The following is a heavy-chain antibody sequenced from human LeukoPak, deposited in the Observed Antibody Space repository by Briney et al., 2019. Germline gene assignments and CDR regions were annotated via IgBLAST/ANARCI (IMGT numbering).Heavy chain of an antibody. J-gene: IGHJ4*02. V-gene: IGHV1-18*01. Sequence: ASVKVSCKASGYTFTSYSFSWVRQAPRQGLEWMGWISAYNGNTNYAQKLQGRVTMTTDTSTSTAYMELRSLRSDDTAVYYCGRRIVEMASDYFDYWGQGTLVTVSS. CDR1: GYTFTSYS. D-gene: IGHD5-24*01. CDR2: ISAYNGNT. CDR3: GRRIVEMASDYFDY.